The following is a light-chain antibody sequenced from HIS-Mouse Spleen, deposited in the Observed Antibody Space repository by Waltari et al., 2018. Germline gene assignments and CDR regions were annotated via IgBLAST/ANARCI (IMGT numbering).Light chain of an antibody. CDR2: GKN. CDR1: SLRSYY. Sequence: SSELTQDPAVSVALGQTVRITCPGDSLRSYYASSYQQKPGQAPVLVIYGKNNRPSGIPDRFSGSSSGNTASLTITGAQAEDEADYYCNSRDSSGNHLVFGGGTKLTVL. V-gene: IGLV3-19*01. CDR3: NSRDSSGNHLV. J-gene: IGLJ3*02.